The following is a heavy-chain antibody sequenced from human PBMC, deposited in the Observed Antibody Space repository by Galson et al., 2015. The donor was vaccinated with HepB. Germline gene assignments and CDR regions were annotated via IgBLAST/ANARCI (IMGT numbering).Heavy chain of an antibody. CDR3: ARDLLYSSSWSRHYGMDV. CDR2: VSSSSSTI. J-gene: IGHJ6*02. CDR1: GFTFSSYS. V-gene: IGHV3-48*02. Sequence: SLRLSCAASGFTFSSYSMNWVRQAPGKGLEWVSYVSSSSSTIYYADSVKGRFTISRDNAKNSLYLQMNSLRDEDTAVYYCARDLLYSSSWSRHYGMDVWGQGTTVTVSS. D-gene: IGHD6-13*01.